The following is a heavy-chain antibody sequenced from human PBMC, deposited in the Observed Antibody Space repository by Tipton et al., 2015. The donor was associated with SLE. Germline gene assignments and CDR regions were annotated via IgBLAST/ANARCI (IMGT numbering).Heavy chain of an antibody. Sequence: TLSLTCTVSGGSISSYYWSWIRQPPGKGLEWIGYIYYSGSTNYNPSLKSRVTISVDTSKNQFSLKLSSVTAADTAVYYCARDQPHYDFWSGYRYWYFDLWGRGTLVTVSS. V-gene: IGHV4-59*01. J-gene: IGHJ2*01. CDR1: GGSISSYY. CDR2: IYYSGST. CDR3: ARDQPHYDFWSGYRYWYFDL. D-gene: IGHD3-3*01.